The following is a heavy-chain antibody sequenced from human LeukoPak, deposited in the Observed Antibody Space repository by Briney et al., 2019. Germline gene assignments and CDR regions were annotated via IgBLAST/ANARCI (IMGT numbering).Heavy chain of an antibody. CDR3: ASLYYDILTGYRAYYMDV. Sequence: SVKVSCKASGGTFSSYAISWVRQAPGQGLEWMGMIIPIFGTANYAQKFQGRVTITTDESTSTAYMELSSLRSEDTAVYYCASLYYDILTGYRAYYMDVWGKGTTVTVSS. D-gene: IGHD3-9*01. J-gene: IGHJ6*03. CDR2: IIPIFGTA. CDR1: GGTFSSYA. V-gene: IGHV1-69*05.